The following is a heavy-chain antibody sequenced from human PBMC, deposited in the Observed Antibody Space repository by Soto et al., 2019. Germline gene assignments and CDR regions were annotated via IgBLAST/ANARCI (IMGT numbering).Heavy chain of an antibody. CDR1: GDSISSSNW. V-gene: IGHV4-4*02. D-gene: IGHD3-10*01. CDR2: IHHSGIT. Sequence: QVQLQESGPGLVKPSGTLSLTCAVSGDSISSSNWWGWVRQSPGKGLEWIGEIHHSGITNYNPSLKSRATISVDKSKNHFSLKLSSVTAADTAVYYCASIRYYSASGTSDYWGQGTLVTVSS. J-gene: IGHJ4*02. CDR3: ASIRYYSASGTSDY.